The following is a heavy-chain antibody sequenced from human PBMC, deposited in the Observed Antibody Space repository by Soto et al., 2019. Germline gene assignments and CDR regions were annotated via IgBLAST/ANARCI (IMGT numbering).Heavy chain of an antibody. J-gene: IGHJ5*02. CDR3: ARDNYGSGSYYSYNWFDP. CDR2: IYHSGST. D-gene: IGHD3-10*01. Sequence: NPSETLSLTCAVSGGSISSSNWWSWVRQPPGKGLEWIGEIYHSGSTNYNPSLKSRVTISVDKSKNQFSLKLSSVTAADTAVYYCARDNYGSGSYYSYNWFDPWGQGTLVTVSS. V-gene: IGHV4-4*02. CDR1: GGSISSSNW.